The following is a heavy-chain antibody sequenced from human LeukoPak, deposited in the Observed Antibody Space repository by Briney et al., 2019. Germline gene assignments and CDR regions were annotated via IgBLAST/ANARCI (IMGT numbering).Heavy chain of an antibody. D-gene: IGHD4-17*01. Sequence: PSETLPLTCTVSGGSISSYYWSWIRQPPGKGLEWIGYIYYSGSTNYNPSLKSQVTISVDTSKNQFSLKLSSVTAADTAVYYCARLPTTVTPSSWGQGTLVTVSS. CDR1: GGSISSYY. CDR3: ARLPTTVTPSS. CDR2: IYYSGST. J-gene: IGHJ4*02. V-gene: IGHV4-59*01.